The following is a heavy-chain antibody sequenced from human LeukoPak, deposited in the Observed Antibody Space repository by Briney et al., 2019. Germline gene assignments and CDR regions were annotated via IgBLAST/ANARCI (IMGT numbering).Heavy chain of an antibody. CDR3: ARDLSGVTGYTYGRGIDY. J-gene: IGHJ4*02. CDR2: ISSSSSYI. CDR1: GFTFSSYS. Sequence: GGSLRLSCAASGFTFSSYSMNWVRQAPGKGLEWVSSISSSSSYIYYSDSVKGRFTISRDNSKNTLYLQMNSLRAEDTAVYYCARDLSGVTGYTYGRGIDYWGQGTLVTVSS. V-gene: IGHV3-21*01. D-gene: IGHD5-18*01.